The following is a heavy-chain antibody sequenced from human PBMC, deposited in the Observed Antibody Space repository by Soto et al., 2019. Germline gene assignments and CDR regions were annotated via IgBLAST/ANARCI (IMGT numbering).Heavy chain of an antibody. CDR3: ARATPDLGYCSGGSCYSRPITKQYYYYYYGMDV. CDR2: IKQDGSEK. Sequence: EVQLVESGGGLVQPGGSLRLSCAASGFTFSSYWMSWVRQAPGKGLEWVANIKQDGSEKYYVDSVKGRFTISRDNAKNSLYLQMNSLRAEDTAVYYCARATPDLGYCSGGSCYSRPITKQYYYYYYGMDVWGQGTTVTVSS. CDR1: GFTFSSYW. V-gene: IGHV3-7*05. J-gene: IGHJ6*02. D-gene: IGHD2-15*01.